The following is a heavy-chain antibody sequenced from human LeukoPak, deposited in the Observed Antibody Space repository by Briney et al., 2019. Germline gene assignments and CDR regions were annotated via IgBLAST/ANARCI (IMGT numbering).Heavy chain of an antibody. CDR1: GGSFSGYY. J-gene: IGHJ5*01. D-gene: IGHD5-12*01. CDR3: ARGNSGYDWWFDP. V-gene: IGHV4-34*01. CDR2: INHSGST. Sequence: PSETLSLTCAVYGGSFSGYYWTWIRQPPGKGLEWIGEINHSGSTDYNPSLKSRVTISVDTSKNQFSLKLSSVTAADTAVYYCARGNSGYDWWFDPWGQGTTVTVSS.